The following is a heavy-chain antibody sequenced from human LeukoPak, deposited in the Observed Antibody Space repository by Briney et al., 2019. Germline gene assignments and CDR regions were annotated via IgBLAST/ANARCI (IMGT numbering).Heavy chain of an antibody. V-gene: IGHV3-9*01. J-gene: IGHJ1*01. CDR1: GFTFDDYA. CDR2: ISWNSGSI. CDR3: ARVKTAGPASYYYGSGSSNLFHH. Sequence: PGRSLRLSCAASGFTFDDYAMHWVRQAPGKGLEWVSGISWNSGSIGYADSVKGRFTISRDNAKNSLYLQMNSLRAEDTAVYYCARVKTAGPASYYYGSGSSNLFHHWGQGTLVTVSS. D-gene: IGHD3-10*01.